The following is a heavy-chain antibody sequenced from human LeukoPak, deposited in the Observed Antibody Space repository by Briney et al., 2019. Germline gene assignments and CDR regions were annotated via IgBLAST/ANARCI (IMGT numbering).Heavy chain of an antibody. J-gene: IGHJ4*02. Sequence: GGSLRLSCAASGFTFDDYAMHWVRQAPGKGLEWVSGISWNSGSIGYADSVKGRFTISRDNAKNSLYLQMNSLRAEDTAVYYCAKEAHSSSFWGQGTLVTVSS. CDR3: AKEAHSSSF. CDR2: ISWNSGSI. V-gene: IGHV3-9*01. D-gene: IGHD6-6*01. CDR1: GFTFDDYA.